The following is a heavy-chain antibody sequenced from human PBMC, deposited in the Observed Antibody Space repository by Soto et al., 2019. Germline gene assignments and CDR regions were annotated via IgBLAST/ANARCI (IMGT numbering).Heavy chain of an antibody. CDR2: ISGSSDEE. J-gene: IGHJ6*02. CDR3: VKDWRGSACPCMDV. Sequence: EVQILESGGGLVQPGGSLRLSCVASGFSFSTYAMTWVRQAPGKGLEWVSSISGSSDEEYYADSVKGRFTISRDNSKNTLYQQMNSLRVEDAALYYCVKDWRGSACPCMDVWGQGTTVIVSS. CDR1: GFSFSTYA. V-gene: IGHV3-23*01. D-gene: IGHD6-25*01.